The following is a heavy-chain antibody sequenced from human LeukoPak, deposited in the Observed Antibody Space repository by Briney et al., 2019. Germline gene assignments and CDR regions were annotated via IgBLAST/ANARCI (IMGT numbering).Heavy chain of an antibody. J-gene: IGHJ4*02. CDR2: IYHSGST. D-gene: IGHD6-13*01. CDR3: ARGAGMADY. CDR1: GYSISNGYY. V-gene: IGHV4-38-2*01. Sequence: SETLSLTCAVSGYSISNGYYWCWIRLPPGKGLEWIGNIYHSGSTYYNPSLKSRVTISVDTSKNQFSLKLSSVTAADTAVYYCARGAGMADYWGQGTLVTVSS.